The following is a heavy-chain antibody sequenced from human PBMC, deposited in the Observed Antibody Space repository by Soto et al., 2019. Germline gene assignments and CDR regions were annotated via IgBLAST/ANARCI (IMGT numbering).Heavy chain of an antibody. CDR2: ISAYNGNT. CDR1: GYTFTSYG. Sequence: ASVKVSCKASGYTFTSYGIIWVRQAPGQGLEWMGWISAYNGNTNYAQKLQGRVTMTTDTSTSTAYMELRSLRSDDTAVYYCARDQFTSSSWSLLHPFDYWGQGTLVTVSS. CDR3: ARDQFTSSSWSLLHPFDY. V-gene: IGHV1-18*01. D-gene: IGHD6-13*01. J-gene: IGHJ4*02.